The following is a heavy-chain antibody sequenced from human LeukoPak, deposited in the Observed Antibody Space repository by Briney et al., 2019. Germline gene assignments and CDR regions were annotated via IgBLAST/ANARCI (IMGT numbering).Heavy chain of an antibody. V-gene: IGHV4-39*07. D-gene: IGHD6-13*01. CDR2: IYYSGST. CDR1: GGSISSSSYY. Sequence: SEALSLTCTVSGGSISSSSYYWGWIRQPPGKGLEWIGSIYYSGSTNYNPSLKSRVTISVDTSKNQFSLKLSSVTAADTAVYYCARVSSSWDAFDIWGQGTMVTVSS. CDR3: ARVSSSWDAFDI. J-gene: IGHJ3*02.